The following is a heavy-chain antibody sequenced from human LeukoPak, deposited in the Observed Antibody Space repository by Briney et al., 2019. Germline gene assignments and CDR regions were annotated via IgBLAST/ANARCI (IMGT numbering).Heavy chain of an antibody. CDR3: AHSVALDDRSFDY. CDR2: ISWDGDS. Sequence: SGPTLVNTTQTLTRTCTFARFSISTPRVGVGSIRQPPAKPLDLLALISWDGDSRYCPSLRSRPTITKDASKNQVVLTVTDVDPVDTATYFCAHSVALDDRSFDYWGQGTLVTVSS. V-gene: IGHV2-5*02. CDR1: RFSISTPRVG. D-gene: IGHD1-1*01. J-gene: IGHJ4*02.